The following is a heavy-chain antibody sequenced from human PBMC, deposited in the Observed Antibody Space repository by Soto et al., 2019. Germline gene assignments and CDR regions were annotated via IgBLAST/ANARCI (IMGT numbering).Heavy chain of an antibody. CDR2: VSYDEITK. D-gene: IGHD5-18*01. V-gene: IGHV3-30*18. Sequence: GSLRLSCAASGFTFSSYGMNWVRQAPGKGLEWVAVVSYDEITKYYADSVKGRFTISRDNSKNTVYLQMNSLRPEDTAVYYCAKPLGLLRRAMAQGSDYWGQGTLVTVSS. J-gene: IGHJ4*02. CDR3: AKPLGLLRRAMAQGSDY. CDR1: GFTFSSYG.